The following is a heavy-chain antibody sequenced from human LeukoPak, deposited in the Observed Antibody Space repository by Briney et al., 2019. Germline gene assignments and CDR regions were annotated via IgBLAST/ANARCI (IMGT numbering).Heavy chain of an antibody. Sequence: GGSLRLSCAASGFTFSNYGMHWVRQAPGKGLEWVALISYDGSNENYADSVKGRFTISRDNSKNTLYLQMDSLRAEDTAVYYCAREPYYYVSGSYYGDYWGQGTLVTVSS. J-gene: IGHJ4*02. V-gene: IGHV3-30*03. CDR1: GFTFSNYG. D-gene: IGHD3-10*01. CDR2: ISYDGSNE. CDR3: AREPYYYVSGSYYGDY.